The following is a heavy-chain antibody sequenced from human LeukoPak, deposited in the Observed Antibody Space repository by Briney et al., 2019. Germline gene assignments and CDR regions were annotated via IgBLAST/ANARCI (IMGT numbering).Heavy chain of an antibody. Sequence: ASVKVSCKASGGTFSSYAMSWVRQAPGQGLEWMGRINPNSGGTNYAQKFQGRVTMTRDTSISTAYMELSRLRSDDTAVYYCARYPSSRDGYAYYFDYWGQGTLVTVSS. CDR1: GGTFSSYA. CDR2: INPNSGGT. J-gene: IGHJ4*02. D-gene: IGHD5-24*01. CDR3: ARYPSSRDGYAYYFDY. V-gene: IGHV1-2*06.